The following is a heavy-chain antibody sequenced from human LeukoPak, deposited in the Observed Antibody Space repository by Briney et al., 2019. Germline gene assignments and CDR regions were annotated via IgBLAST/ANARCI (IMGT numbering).Heavy chain of an antibody. Sequence: GGSLRLSCAASGFTFTTHNMDWVRQAPGKGLEWVSFISSDSGLIYYADSVKGRFTISRDNAKNSLYLQMNSLRAEDTAVYYCARDFKLYCSSTSCYPYWGQGTLVTVSS. CDR1: GFTFTTHN. D-gene: IGHD2-2*01. J-gene: IGHJ4*02. CDR3: ARDFKLYCSSTSCYPY. CDR2: ISSDSGLI. V-gene: IGHV3-21*05.